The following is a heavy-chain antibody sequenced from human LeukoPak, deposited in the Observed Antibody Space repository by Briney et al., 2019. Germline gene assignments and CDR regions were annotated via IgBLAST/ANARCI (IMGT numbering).Heavy chain of an antibody. CDR3: AKDPQSHIVVVPAAMTYYYGMDV. V-gene: IGHV3-53*01. Sequence: PGGSLRLSCAASGFSVSSNYMSWVRQAPGKGLEWVSVIYSGGSTYYADSVKGRFTISRDNSKNTLYLQMNSLRAEDTAVYYCAKDPQSHIVVVPAAMTYYYGMDVWGQGTTVTVSS. J-gene: IGHJ6*02. CDR2: IYSGGST. D-gene: IGHD2-2*01. CDR1: GFSVSSNY.